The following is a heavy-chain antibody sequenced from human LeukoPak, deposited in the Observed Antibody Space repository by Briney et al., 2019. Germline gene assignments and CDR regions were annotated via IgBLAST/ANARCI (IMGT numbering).Heavy chain of an antibody. D-gene: IGHD4-17*01. V-gene: IGHV1-3*01. Sequence: ASVKVSCKASGNTVTSDAVHWVRQAPGQRLEWMGWINPGTGNTKSSQKFQGRLTSTRGTSASIAYMELSSLRSEDTAVYYCAGSYGDRGGFDYWGQGTLVTVSS. CDR3: AGSYGDRGGFDY. J-gene: IGHJ4*02. CDR1: GNTVTSDA. CDR2: INPGTGNT.